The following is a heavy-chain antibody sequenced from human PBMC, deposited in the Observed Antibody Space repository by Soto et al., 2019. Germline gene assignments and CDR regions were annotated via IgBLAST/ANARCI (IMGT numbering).Heavy chain of an antibody. CDR3: ATVGRLFLPNYYYPHSMDF. Sequence: ASVKVSCKVSGYTLTELSMHWVRQAPGKGLEWMGGFDPEDGETIYAQKFQGRVTMTEDTSTDTAYMELSSLRSEDTAVYYCATVGRLFLPNYYYPHSMDFCAHATTVTF. V-gene: IGHV1-24*01. D-gene: IGHD3-3*01. CDR1: GYTLTELS. J-gene: IGHJ6*02. CDR2: FDPEDGET.